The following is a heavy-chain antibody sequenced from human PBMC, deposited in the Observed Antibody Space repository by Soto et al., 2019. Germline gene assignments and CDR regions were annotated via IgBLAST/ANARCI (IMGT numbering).Heavy chain of an antibody. D-gene: IGHD3-22*01. CDR2: IYYTGTT. V-gene: IGHV4-59*08. CDR1: GGSIRDYY. J-gene: IGHJ4*02. Sequence: KPSETLSLTCTVSGGSIRDYYWSWIRQPPGKGLEWIGYIYYTGTTTYNPSLKSRLTISEDTSKNQFSLELRSVTSADTAVYYCARLGGYYQAFDNWGQGTLVTVSS. CDR3: ARLGGYYQAFDN.